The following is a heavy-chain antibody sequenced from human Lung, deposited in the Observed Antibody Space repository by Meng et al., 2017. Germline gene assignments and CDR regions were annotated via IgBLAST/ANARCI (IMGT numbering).Heavy chain of an antibody. J-gene: IGHJ4*02. CDR3: ARSQQCLDS. Sequence: QVHLQQSGPGLVKPSQTLSLTCAISGDRVSSNSAAWNCIRQSPSRGLEWLGRTYYRSKWYNGYAVSVRSRITINPDTSKNQFSLQLNSVTPEDTAVYYCARSQQCLDSWGQGTLVTVSS. D-gene: IGHD5/OR15-5a*01. V-gene: IGHV6-1*01. CDR1: GDRVSSNSAA. CDR2: TYYRSKWYN.